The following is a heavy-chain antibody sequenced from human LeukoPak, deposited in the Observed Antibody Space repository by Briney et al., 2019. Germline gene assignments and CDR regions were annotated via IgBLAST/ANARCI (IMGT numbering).Heavy chain of an antibody. CDR2: IKKDGSEK. J-gene: IGHJ4*02. CDR1: GFTFSDYW. Sequence: GGSLRLSCAASGFTFSDYWMGWVRQAPGKGLEWVANIKKDGSEKYYVDSVKGRFTISRDNTKNSLYLQMNSLRAEDTAVYYCASHKYWGQGTLVTVSS. CDR3: ASHKY. V-gene: IGHV3-7*01.